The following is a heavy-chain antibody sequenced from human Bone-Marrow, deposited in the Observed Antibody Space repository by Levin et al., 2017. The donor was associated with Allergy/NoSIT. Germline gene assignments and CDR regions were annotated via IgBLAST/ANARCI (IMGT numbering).Heavy chain of an antibody. J-gene: IGHJ6*02. V-gene: IGHV3-21*01. D-gene: IGHD2-2*01. CDR3: ARGGKYCSSTSCYRTYYYYYYGMDV. Sequence: GESLKISCAASGFTFSSYSMNWVRQAPGKGLEWVSSISSSSSYIYYADSVKGRFTISRDNAKNSLYLQMNSLRAEDTAVYYCARGGKYCSSTSCYRTYYYYYYGMDVWGQGTTVTVSS. CDR2: ISSSSSYI. CDR1: GFTFSSYS.